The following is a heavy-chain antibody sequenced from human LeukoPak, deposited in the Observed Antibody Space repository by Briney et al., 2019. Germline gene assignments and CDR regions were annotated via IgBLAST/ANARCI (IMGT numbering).Heavy chain of an antibody. D-gene: IGHD1-1*01. CDR3: ARDSILERVGLDYYYYYMDV. CDR1: GFTFSRYG. CDR2: VKTDGRTT. Sequence: GGSLRLSCAAAGFTFSRYGMHWVRQAPGKGLVWVSHVKTDGRTTHYADSVKGRFTTSRDNAKNTLYLQMNSLRAEDTAVYYCARDSILERVGLDYYYYYMDVWGKGTTVTVSS. V-gene: IGHV3-74*01. J-gene: IGHJ6*03.